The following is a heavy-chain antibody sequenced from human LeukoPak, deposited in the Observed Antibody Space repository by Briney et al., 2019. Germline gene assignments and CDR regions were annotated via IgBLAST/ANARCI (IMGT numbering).Heavy chain of an antibody. Sequence: GGSLRLSCAASGFTFSSYAMHWVRQAPGKGLEWMAVISYDGSNKYYADSVKGRFTISRDNSKNTLYLQMNSLRAEDTAVYYCARGGDYDFWSGYLGYWGQGTLVTVSS. V-gene: IGHV3-30-3*01. CDR2: ISYDGSNK. CDR3: ARGGDYDFWSGYLGY. CDR1: GFTFSSYA. J-gene: IGHJ4*02. D-gene: IGHD3-3*01.